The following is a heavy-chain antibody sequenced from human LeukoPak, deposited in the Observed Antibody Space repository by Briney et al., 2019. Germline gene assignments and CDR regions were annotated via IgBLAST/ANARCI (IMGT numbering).Heavy chain of an antibody. Sequence: GGSLRLSCAASGFTFSSYGMHWVRQAPGKGLEWVAVISYDGSNKYYADSVKGRFTISRDNSKNTLYLQMNSLRAEDTAVYYCAKDQDGYSYGFIDYWGQGTLVTVSS. CDR2: ISYDGSNK. CDR1: GFTFSSYG. CDR3: AKDQDGYSYGFIDY. D-gene: IGHD5-18*01. J-gene: IGHJ4*02. V-gene: IGHV3-30*18.